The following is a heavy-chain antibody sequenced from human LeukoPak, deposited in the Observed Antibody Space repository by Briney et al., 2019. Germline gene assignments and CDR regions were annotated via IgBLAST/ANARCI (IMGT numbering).Heavy chain of an antibody. D-gene: IGHD5-18*01. CDR1: GYTFTGYY. J-gene: IGHJ4*02. V-gene: IGHV1-2*02. CDR2: INPNSGGT. Sequence: ASVKVSCKASGYTFTGYYMHWVRQAPGQGLEWMGWINPNSGGTNYAQKFQGRVTMTRDTSISTAYMELSRLRSDDTAVYYCATDGDRYGYELDYWGQGTWSPSPQ. CDR3: ATDGDRYGYELDY.